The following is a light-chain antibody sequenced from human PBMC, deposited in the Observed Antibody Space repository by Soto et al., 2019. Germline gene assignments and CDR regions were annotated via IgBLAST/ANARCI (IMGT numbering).Light chain of an antibody. Sequence: EIVLTQSPGTLSLSPGERATLSCRASQSVSSSFLAWYQQKPGQAPRLLIYGASSRATGIPDRFSGSGSGTDFTLTISRLEPEEFAVYYCLQYGSSPRAFGQGTKLEIK. CDR2: GAS. CDR3: LQYGSSPRA. J-gene: IGKJ2*01. V-gene: IGKV3-20*01. CDR1: QSVSSSF.